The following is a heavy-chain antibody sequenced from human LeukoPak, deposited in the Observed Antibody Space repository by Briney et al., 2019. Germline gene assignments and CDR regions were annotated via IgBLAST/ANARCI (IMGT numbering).Heavy chain of an antibody. Sequence: GGSLRLSCAVSGFTFSSYSMNWVRQAPGKGLEWVSSISSSSYIYYADSVKGRFTISRDNAKNSLYLQMNSLRAEDTAVYYCARDFKSHVGPEDNWGQGTLVTVSS. CDR3: ARDFKSHVGPEDN. CDR2: ISSSSYI. D-gene: IGHD3-10*02. CDR1: GFTFSSYS. V-gene: IGHV3-21*01. J-gene: IGHJ4*02.